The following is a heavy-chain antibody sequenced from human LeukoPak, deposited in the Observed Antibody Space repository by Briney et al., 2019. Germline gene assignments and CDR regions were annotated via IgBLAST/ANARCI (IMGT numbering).Heavy chain of an antibody. CDR2: ISSSSSTI. J-gene: IGHJ4*02. CDR3: ARAQYYSDSTGYYYLHY. CDR1: GFTFSNFW. V-gene: IGHV3-48*01. D-gene: IGHD3-22*01. Sequence: GGSLRLSCAASGFTFSNFWMNWVRQAPGKGLGWVSYISSSSSTIYYADSVKGRFTISRDNAKNSLYLQTNSLRAEDTAVYYCARAQYYSDSTGYYYLHYWGQGTLVTVSS.